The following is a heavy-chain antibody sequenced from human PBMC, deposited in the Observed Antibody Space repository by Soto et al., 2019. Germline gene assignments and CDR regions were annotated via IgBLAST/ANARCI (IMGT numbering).Heavy chain of an antibody. Sequence: ASVKVSCKASGYTFTSYGISWVRQAPGQGLEWMGWISAYNGNTNYAQKLQGRVTMTTDTSTSTAYMELRSLRSDDTAVYYCARGLTIFGVRGPYYYYGMDVWGQGTTVTVSS. V-gene: IGHV1-18*01. CDR2: ISAYNGNT. D-gene: IGHD3-3*01. J-gene: IGHJ6*02. CDR1: GYTFTSYG. CDR3: ARGLTIFGVRGPYYYYGMDV.